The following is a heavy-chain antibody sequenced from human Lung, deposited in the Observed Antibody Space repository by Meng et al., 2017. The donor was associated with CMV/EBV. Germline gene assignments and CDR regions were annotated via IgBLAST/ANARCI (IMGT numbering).Heavy chain of an antibody. CDR1: GFTFSNAW. CDR2: IKSKTDGGTT. CDR3: TTAPGYYHTSPFDY. D-gene: IGHD3-3*01. Sequence: GFTFSNAWMTWVRQAPGKGPEWIGHIKSKTDGGTTDYAAPVKGRFTISRDDSKNTLYLQMNSLKTEDTAVYYCTTAPGYYHTSPFDYWGQGTPVTVSS. V-gene: IGHV3-15*01. J-gene: IGHJ4*02.